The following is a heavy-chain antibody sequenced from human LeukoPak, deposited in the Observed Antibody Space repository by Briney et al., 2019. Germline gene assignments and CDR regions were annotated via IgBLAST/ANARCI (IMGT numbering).Heavy chain of an antibody. J-gene: IGHJ6*02. CDR3: AKDNTVTTHPRPSPLDV. CDR2: IDGDGSST. D-gene: IGHD4-17*01. CDR1: GFTFSSYW. V-gene: IGHV3-74*01. Sequence: PGGSLRLSCAASGFTFSSYWMQWVRQAPGKGLVWVSRIDGDGSSTNYADSVKGRFTISRDNAKNTLYLQMNSLRAEDTAVYYCAKDNTVTTHPRPSPLDVWGQGTTVTVSS.